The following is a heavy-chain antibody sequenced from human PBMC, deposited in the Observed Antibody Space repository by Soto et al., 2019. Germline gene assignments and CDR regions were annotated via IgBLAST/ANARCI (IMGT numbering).Heavy chain of an antibody. J-gene: IGHJ6*02. CDR2: MNPNSGNT. D-gene: IGHD3-10*01. V-gene: IGHV1-8*01. CDR3: FVLLWFGEFPRYYYYGMDV. Sequence: ASVKVSCKASGYTFTSYDINWVRQATGQGLEWMGWMNPNSGNTGYAQKFQGRVTMTRNTSISTAYMELSSLRSEDTAVYYCFVLLWFGEFPRYYYYGMDVWGQGTTVTVSS. CDR1: GYTFTSYD.